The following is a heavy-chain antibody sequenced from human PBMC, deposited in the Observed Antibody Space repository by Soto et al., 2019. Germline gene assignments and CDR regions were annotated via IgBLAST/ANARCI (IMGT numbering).Heavy chain of an antibody. J-gene: IGHJ5*02. V-gene: IGHV4-31*03. CDR2: IFYSGST. CDR1: GGSIRSGGYY. Sequence: SETLSLTCTVSGGSIRSGGYYWSWIRQHPGTGLEWIGNIFYSGSTYYNPSLKSRVNISVDTSKNQFSLKLSSVTAADTAVYYCARGETYYYDSSGPNWFDPWGQGTLVTVSS. CDR3: ARGETYYYDSSGPNWFDP. D-gene: IGHD3-22*01.